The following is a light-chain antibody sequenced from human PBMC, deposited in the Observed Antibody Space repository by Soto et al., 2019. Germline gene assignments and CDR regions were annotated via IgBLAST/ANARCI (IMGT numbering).Light chain of an antibody. CDR1: QSVSNY. CDR2: DAS. V-gene: IGKV3-11*01. J-gene: IGKJ1*01. CDR3: QQRSNWPPWT. Sequence: EIVLTQSPATLSLSPGERATLSCRASQSVSNYLAWYQQKPGQAPRLLIYDASKRATGTPARFTGSGSGTEFTLHISSLEPEDFAVYYCQQRSNWPPWTFGQGTKVEIK.